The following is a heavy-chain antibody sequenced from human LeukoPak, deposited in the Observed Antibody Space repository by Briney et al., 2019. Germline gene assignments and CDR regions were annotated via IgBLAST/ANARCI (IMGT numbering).Heavy chain of an antibody. V-gene: IGHV1-2*02. CDR2: INPNSGGT. Sequence: ASVKVSCKASGYTFTGYCMHWVRQAPGQGLEWMGWINPNSGGTNYAQKFQGRVTMTRDTSISTAYMELSRLRSDDTAVYYCAREPYSGSYYVDYWGQGTLVTVSS. J-gene: IGHJ4*02. CDR1: GYTFTGYC. D-gene: IGHD1-26*01. CDR3: AREPYSGSYYVDY.